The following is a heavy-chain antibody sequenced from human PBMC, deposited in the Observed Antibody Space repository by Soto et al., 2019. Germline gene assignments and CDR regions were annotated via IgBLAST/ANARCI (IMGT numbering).Heavy chain of an antibody. CDR2: IYTSGST. V-gene: IGHV4-4*07. CDR3: ARACSSNSCYDVFDY. D-gene: IGHD2-2*01. CDR1: VGSISSYY. J-gene: IGHJ4*02. Sequence: SETLSLTGTASVGSISSYYRSWIRQPAGTGLEWIGRIYTSGSTNYNPSLKSRVTMSVDTSKNQFSLKLSSVTAADTAVYYCARACSSNSCYDVFDYWGQGTLVTVSS.